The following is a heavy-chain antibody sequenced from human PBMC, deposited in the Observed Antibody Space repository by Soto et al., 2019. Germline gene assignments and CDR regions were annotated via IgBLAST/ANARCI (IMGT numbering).Heavy chain of an antibody. CDR3: ARGVRFWFDP. Sequence: PSETLSLTCTVSGGSISSGGYYWSWIRQHPGKGLEWIGYIYYSGSTYYNPSLKSRVTISVDTSKNQFSLKLSSVTAADTAGYYCARGVRFWFDPRGQGTLVTVSS. J-gene: IGHJ5*02. CDR1: GGSISSGGYY. V-gene: IGHV4-31*03. D-gene: IGHD3-16*01. CDR2: IYYSGST.